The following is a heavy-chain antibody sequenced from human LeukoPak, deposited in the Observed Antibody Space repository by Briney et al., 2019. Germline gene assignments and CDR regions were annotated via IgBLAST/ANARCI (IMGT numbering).Heavy chain of an antibody. CDR1: GGSISSSSYY. CDR3: ARIVVPAAINWFDP. J-gene: IGHJ5*02. V-gene: IGHV4-39*07. D-gene: IGHD2-2*01. CDR2: IYYSGST. Sequence: SETLSLTCTVSGGSISSSSYYWGWIRQPPGKGLEWIGSIYYSGSTYYNPSLKGRVTISVDTSKNQFSLKLSSVTAADMAVYYCARIVVPAAINWFDPWGQGTLVTVSS.